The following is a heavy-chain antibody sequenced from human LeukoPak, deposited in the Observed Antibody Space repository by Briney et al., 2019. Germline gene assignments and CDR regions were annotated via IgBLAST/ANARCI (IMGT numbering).Heavy chain of an antibody. D-gene: IGHD5-18*01. CDR1: GGSISSYY. CDR2: INHSGST. Sequence: SETLSLTCTVSGGSISSYYWSWIRQPPGKGLEWIGEINHSGSTNYNPSLKSRVTISVDTSKNQFSLKLSSVTAADTAVYYCARRPLYSYGPNDYWGQGALVTVSS. V-gene: IGHV4-34*01. J-gene: IGHJ4*02. CDR3: ARRPLYSYGPNDY.